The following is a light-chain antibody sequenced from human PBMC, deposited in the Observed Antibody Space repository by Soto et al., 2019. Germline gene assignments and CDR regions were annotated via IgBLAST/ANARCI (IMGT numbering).Light chain of an antibody. J-gene: IGLJ3*02. CDR3: QTWGAGMRV. CDR2: VYSDGSH. V-gene: IGLV4-69*01. Sequence: QSVLPQSPSASASLGASVKLTCILSSGHSNYAIAWHQQQPEKGPQYLMKVYSDGSHSKGDGIPDRFSGSSSGAERFLTISSLQSEDEGDYYCQTWGAGMRVFGGGTKLTVL. CDR1: SGHSNYA.